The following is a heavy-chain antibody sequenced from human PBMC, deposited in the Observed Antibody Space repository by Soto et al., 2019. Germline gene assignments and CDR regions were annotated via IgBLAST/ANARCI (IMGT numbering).Heavy chain of an antibody. D-gene: IGHD3-10*01. CDR1: GGSISSYY. CDR2: IYYSGST. V-gene: IGHV4-59*01. Sequence: SETLSLTCTISGGSISSYYWSWIRQPPGKGLEWIGYIYYSGSTNYNPSLKSRVTISADTSKNQFSLKLSSVTAADTAVYYCARGSVGFGELFALFDYWGQGTLVTVSS. CDR3: ARGSVGFGELFALFDY. J-gene: IGHJ4*02.